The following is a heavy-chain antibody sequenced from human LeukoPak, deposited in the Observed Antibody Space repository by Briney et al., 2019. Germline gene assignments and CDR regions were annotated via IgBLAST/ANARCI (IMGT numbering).Heavy chain of an antibody. D-gene: IGHD5-12*01. CDR2: ISSGSSTI. Sequence: GGSLRLSCAASGFTFSSYNMNWVRQAPGKGLEWVSYISSGSSTIFYADSVKGRFTISRDNAKNSLYLQMNSLSDEDTAVYFCARDARLLATMSFDSWGQGTLATVSS. V-gene: IGHV3-48*02. CDR1: GFTFSSYN. CDR3: ARDARLLATMSFDS. J-gene: IGHJ4*02.